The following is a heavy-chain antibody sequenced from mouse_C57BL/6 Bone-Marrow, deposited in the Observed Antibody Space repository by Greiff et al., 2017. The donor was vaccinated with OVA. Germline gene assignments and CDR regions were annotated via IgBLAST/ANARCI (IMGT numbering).Heavy chain of an antibody. Sequence: QVQLKQPGAELVRPGSSVKLSCKASGYTFTSYWMHWVKQRPIQGLEWIGNIDPSDSDTHYNQKFKDKATLTVDKSSSTAYMQLSSLTSEDSAVYYGARNHYYGSSPDWFAYWGQGTLVTVSA. J-gene: IGHJ3*01. CDR1: GYTFTSYW. V-gene: IGHV1-52*01. D-gene: IGHD1-1*01. CDR3: ARNHYYGSSPDWFAY. CDR2: IDPSDSDT.